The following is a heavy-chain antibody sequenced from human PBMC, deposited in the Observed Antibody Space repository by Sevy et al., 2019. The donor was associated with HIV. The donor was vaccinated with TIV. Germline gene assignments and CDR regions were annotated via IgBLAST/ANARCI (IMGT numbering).Heavy chain of an antibody. J-gene: IGHJ4*02. CDR1: GYTFTRYE. D-gene: IGHD2-21*02. CDR2: INPIGGST. CDR3: ARATSCGGDCYYFDS. Sequence: ASVKVSCQASGYTFTRYEIHWVRQAPGQGLEWMGIINPIGGSTGYAQNFQGRVTMTRDTSTSTVYMELSSLRSDDTAVYYCARATSCGGDCYYFDSWGQGTLVTVSS. V-gene: IGHV1-46*01.